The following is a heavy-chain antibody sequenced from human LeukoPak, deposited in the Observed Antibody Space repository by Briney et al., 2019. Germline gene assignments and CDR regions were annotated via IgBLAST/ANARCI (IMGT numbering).Heavy chain of an antibody. CDR1: GFTFSNYM. V-gene: IGHV3-74*01. J-gene: IGHJ4*02. D-gene: IGHD1-20*01. Sequence: GGSLRLSCAASGFTFSNYMMHWVRQAPGKGLVWVSRIKSDGITITYADSEKGRFTISRDNAKNTLYLQMNSLRAEDTAVYYCLRDLNWSLDQWGQGTLVTVSS. CDR2: IKSDGITI. CDR3: LRDLNWSLDQ.